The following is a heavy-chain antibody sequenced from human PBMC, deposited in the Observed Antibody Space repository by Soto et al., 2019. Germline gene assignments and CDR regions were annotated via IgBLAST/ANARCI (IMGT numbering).Heavy chain of an antibody. Sequence: SGGSLRLSCAASGFTFSDYYMSWIRQAPGKGLEWLSYISSSATYAIYADSVKGRFTLSRDNAKNSLYLQMNSLRAEDTAVYYCARNDSSGYLDSWGQGTLFTVSS. CDR3: ARNDSSGYLDS. D-gene: IGHD3-22*01. J-gene: IGHJ4*02. CDR1: GFTFSDYY. V-gene: IGHV3-11*06. CDR2: ISSSATYA.